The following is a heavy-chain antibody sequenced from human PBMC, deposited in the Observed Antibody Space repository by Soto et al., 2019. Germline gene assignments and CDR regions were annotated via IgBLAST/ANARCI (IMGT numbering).Heavy chain of an antibody. J-gene: IGHJ4*02. CDR1: GFTFSRYS. CDR3: ARESEDLTSNFDY. CDR2: ISSTTNYI. V-gene: IGHV3-21*01. Sequence: GSLRLSCAASGFTFSRYSMNWVRQAPGKGLEWVSSISSTTNYIYYADSMKGRFTVSRDNAKNSVYLDMNGLSAEDTAVYYCARESEDLTSNFDYWGQGTLVTVSS.